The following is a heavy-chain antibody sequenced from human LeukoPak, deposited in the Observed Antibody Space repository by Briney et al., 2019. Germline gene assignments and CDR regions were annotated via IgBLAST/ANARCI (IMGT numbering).Heavy chain of an antibody. V-gene: IGHV3-23*01. CDR3: ARDKIVGATYFDY. CDR1: EFTLSSYA. J-gene: IGHJ4*02. Sequence: GGSLRLSCAASEFTLSSYAMSWVRQAPGKGLEWVSGISGSGGSTYYADSVKGRFTISRDNSKNTLYLQMNSLRAEDTAVYYCARDKIVGATYFDYWGQGTLVTVSS. D-gene: IGHD1-26*01. CDR2: ISGSGGST.